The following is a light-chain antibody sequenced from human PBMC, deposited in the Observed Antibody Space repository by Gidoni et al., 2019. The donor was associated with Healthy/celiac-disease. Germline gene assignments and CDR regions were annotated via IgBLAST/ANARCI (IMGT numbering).Light chain of an antibody. V-gene: IGKV1-27*01. CDR1: QGISNY. CDR3: QKYNSAPRT. CDR2: AAS. Sequence: LQITQYPSSLSASVGDRVTITCRASQGISNYLAWYQQKPAKVPTLLIYAASTLQSGVPSRFSGSGSGTDFTLTISSLQPEDVATYYCQKYNSAPRTFGQGTKVEIK. J-gene: IGKJ1*01.